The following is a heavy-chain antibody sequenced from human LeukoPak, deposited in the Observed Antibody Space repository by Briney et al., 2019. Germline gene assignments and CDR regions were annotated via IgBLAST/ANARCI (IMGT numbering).Heavy chain of an antibody. CDR2: IYPGDSET. CDR3: ARGVGDIVLMVYAIPYYFDY. J-gene: IGHJ4*02. Sequence: GESLKISCKGSGYTFTTYWIGWVRQMPGKGLEWVGIIYPGDSETRYSPSFQGQVTISADKSISTAYLQWSSLKASDTAMYYCARGVGDIVLMVYAIPYYFDYWGQGTLVTVSS. CDR1: GYTFTTYW. V-gene: IGHV5-51*01. D-gene: IGHD2-8*01.